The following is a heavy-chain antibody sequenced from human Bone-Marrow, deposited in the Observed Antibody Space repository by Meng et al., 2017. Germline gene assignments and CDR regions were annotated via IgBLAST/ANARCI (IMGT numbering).Heavy chain of an antibody. D-gene: IGHD1-14*01. J-gene: IGHJ5*02. Sequence: GESLKISCAASGFTFSNAWMSWVRQAPGKGLVWVSRINSDGSSTSYADSVKGRFTISRDNAKNTLYLQMNSLRAEDTAVYYCARDLNPFPWSPDRYNWFDPWGQGTLVTVSS. CDR2: INSDGSST. V-gene: IGHV3-74*01. CDR1: GFTFSNAW. CDR3: ARDLNPFPWSPDRYNWFDP.